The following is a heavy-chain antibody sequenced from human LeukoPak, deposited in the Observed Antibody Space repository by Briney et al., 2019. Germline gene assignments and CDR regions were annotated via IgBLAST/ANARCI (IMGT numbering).Heavy chain of an antibody. CDR2: IYPGDSDT. CDR3: ARCHHSGTIFDY. CDR1: GYTFTHHW. Sequence: GESLKISCKVSGYTFTHHWIGWVRQMPGKGLEWMGIIYPGDSDTRYSPSFQGQVTMSADKSITTAYLQWSSLKASDTAVYFCARCHHSGTIFDYWGQGTLLTVSS. J-gene: IGHJ4*02. D-gene: IGHD1/OR15-1a*01. V-gene: IGHV5-51*01.